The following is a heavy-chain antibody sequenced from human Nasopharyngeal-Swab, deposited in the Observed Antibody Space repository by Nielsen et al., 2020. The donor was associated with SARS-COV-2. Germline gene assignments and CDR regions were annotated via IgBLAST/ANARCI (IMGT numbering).Heavy chain of an antibody. CDR2: ISYDGSNK. D-gene: IGHD1-14*01. Sequence: GGSLRLSCAASGFTFSSYGMHWVRQAPGKGLEWVAVISYDGSNKYYADSVRGRFTVSRDNSKNTLYLQMSSLRAEDTAVYYCAKGTGMTYRAIDYWGQGTLVTVSS. CDR1: GFTFSSYG. J-gene: IGHJ4*02. V-gene: IGHV3-30*18. CDR3: AKGTGMTYRAIDY.